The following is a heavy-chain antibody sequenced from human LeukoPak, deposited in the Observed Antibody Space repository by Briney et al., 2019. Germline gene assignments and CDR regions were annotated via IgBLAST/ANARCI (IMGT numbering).Heavy chain of an antibody. Sequence: GGSLRLSCAASGFTFSSYSMNWVRQAPGKGLEWVSSISSSSSYIYYADSVKGRFTISRDNAKNSLYLQMNSLRAEDTAVYYFARDGDQVGDIYDHWGQGTLVTVSS. J-gene: IGHJ4*02. CDR1: GFTFSSYS. D-gene: IGHD2-15*01. CDR3: ARDGDQVGDIYDH. V-gene: IGHV3-21*01. CDR2: ISSSSSYI.